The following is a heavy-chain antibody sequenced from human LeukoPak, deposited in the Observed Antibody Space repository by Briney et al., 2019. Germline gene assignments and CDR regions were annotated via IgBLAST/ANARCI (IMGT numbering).Heavy chain of an antibody. D-gene: IGHD3-10*01. CDR3: AKSGLKAYSYFDY. CDR1: GFTFSSYA. Sequence: GGSLRLPCAASGFTFSSYAMSWVRQAPGKGLEWVSAISGSGGSTYYADSVKGRFTISRDNSKNTLYLQMNSLRAEDTAVYYCAKSGLKAYSYFDYWGQGTLVTVSS. J-gene: IGHJ4*02. CDR2: ISGSGGST. V-gene: IGHV3-23*01.